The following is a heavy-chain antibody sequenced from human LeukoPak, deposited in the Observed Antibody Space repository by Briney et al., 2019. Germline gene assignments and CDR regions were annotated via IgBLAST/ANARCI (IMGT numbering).Heavy chain of an antibody. V-gene: IGHV1-46*01. CDR2: INPSGGST. D-gene: IGHD2-21*02. CDR3: ARGVGTANYYFDY. CDR1: GYIFTSYN. Sequence: ASVKVSCKASGYIFTSYNIYWVRQAPGQGLEWMGIINPSGGSTNYAQKFQGRVTMTRDTSISTAYMELSRLRSDDTAVYYCARGVGTANYYFDYWGQGTLVTVSS. J-gene: IGHJ4*02.